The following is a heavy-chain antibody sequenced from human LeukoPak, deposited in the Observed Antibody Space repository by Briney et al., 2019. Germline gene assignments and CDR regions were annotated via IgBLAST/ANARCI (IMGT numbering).Heavy chain of an antibody. CDR1: GFTFSDYY. D-gene: IGHD3-10*01. CDR2: ISGSGGST. J-gene: IGHJ4*02. CDR3: AKAFSTPYYYGSGTFSSRGETQSDY. V-gene: IGHV3-23*01. Sequence: GSLRLSCAASGFTFSDYYMSWVRQAPGKGLEWVSAISGSGGSTYYADSVKGRFTISRDNSKNTLYLQMNSLRAEDTAVYYCAKAFSTPYYYGSGTFSSRGETQSDYWGQGTLVTVSS.